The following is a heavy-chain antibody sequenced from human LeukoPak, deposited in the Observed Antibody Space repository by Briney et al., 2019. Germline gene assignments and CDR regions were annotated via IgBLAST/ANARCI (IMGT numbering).Heavy chain of an antibody. D-gene: IGHD6-13*01. CDR2: INPSGGST. J-gene: IGHJ4*02. CDR1: GYTFTSYY. Sequence: ASVKVSCKASGYTFTSYYMHWVRRAPGQGLEWMGIINPSGGSTSYAQKFQGRVTMTRDTSTSTVYMELSSLRSEDTAVYYCARLGYTGYSSSGDFYFDYWGQGTLVTVSS. V-gene: IGHV1-46*01. CDR3: ARLGYTGYSSSGDFYFDY.